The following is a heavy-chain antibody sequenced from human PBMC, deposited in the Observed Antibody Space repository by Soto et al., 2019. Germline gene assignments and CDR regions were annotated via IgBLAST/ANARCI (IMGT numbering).Heavy chain of an antibody. Sequence: GSLRLSCAASGFTFSSYAMHWVRQAPGKGLEWVAVISYDGSNKYYADSVKGRFTISRDNSKNTLYLQMNSLRAEDTAVYYCARGLVGATDYWGQGTLVTVSS. J-gene: IGHJ4*02. CDR3: ARGLVGATDY. CDR1: GFTFSSYA. V-gene: IGHV3-30-3*01. CDR2: ISYDGSNK. D-gene: IGHD1-26*01.